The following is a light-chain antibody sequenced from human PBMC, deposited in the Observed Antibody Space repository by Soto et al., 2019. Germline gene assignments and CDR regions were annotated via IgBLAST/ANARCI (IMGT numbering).Light chain of an antibody. CDR1: SSDVGGYNY. Sequence: QSVLTQPRSVSGSPGQSITISCTGTSSDVGGYNYVSWYRQYPGKAPKLMIYDVSKRPSGVPDRFSGSKSVNTASLTISGLQAEDEADYYCCSYAGSYTHYVFGTGTKLTVL. J-gene: IGLJ1*01. CDR3: CSYAGSYTHYV. V-gene: IGLV2-11*01. CDR2: DVS.